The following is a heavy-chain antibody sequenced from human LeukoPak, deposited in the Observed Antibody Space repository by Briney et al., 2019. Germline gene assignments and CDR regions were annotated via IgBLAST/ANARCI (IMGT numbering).Heavy chain of an antibody. CDR3: AKDRAPGGHDYSNLFDY. Sequence: GGSLRLSCAASGFTFSSYGMHWVRQAPGKGPEWVAVISYDGSNKYYADSVKGRFTISRDNSKNTLYLQMNSLRAEDTAVYYCAKDRAPGGHDYSNLFDYWGQGTLVTVSS. CDR1: GFTFSSYG. D-gene: IGHD4-11*01. J-gene: IGHJ4*02. V-gene: IGHV3-30*18. CDR2: ISYDGSNK.